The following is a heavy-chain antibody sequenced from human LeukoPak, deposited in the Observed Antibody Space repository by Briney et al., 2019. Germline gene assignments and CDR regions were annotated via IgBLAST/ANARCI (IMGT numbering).Heavy chain of an antibody. D-gene: IGHD1-26*01. V-gene: IGHV3-23*01. Sequence: GGSLRLSCAASGFTFSSYAMSWVRQAPGKGLEWISTISGSGDSTFYADSVKGRFTSSRDNSKNTLYPQMSSLRADDTAMYYCAKLILGARSLFDFRGQGILVTVSS. CDR3: AKLILGARSLFDF. CDR2: ISGSGDST. J-gene: IGHJ4*02. CDR1: GFTFSSYA.